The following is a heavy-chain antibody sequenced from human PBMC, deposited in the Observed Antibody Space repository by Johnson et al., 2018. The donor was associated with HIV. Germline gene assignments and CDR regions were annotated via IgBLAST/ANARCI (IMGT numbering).Heavy chain of an antibody. D-gene: IGHD2-21*02. Sequence: VQLVESGGGLVQPGGSLRLSCAASGFTLSSYDMHWVRQVTGKGLEWVSSIGTTGDTYYPGSVKGRFTISRENAKNSLYLQLNSLRAGDTAVYYCATADRDAFDIWCQGTMVIVSS. CDR1: GFTLSSYD. J-gene: IGHJ3*02. V-gene: IGHV3-13*01. CDR2: IGTTGDT. CDR3: ATADRDAFDI.